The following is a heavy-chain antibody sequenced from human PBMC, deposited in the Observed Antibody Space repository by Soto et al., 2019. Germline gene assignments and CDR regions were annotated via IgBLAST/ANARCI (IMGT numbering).Heavy chain of an antibody. Sequence: GASVKVSCKVSGYTLTELSMHWVRQAPGKGLEWMGGFDPEDGETIYAQKFQGRVTMTKDTSTDTAYMELSSLRSEDTAVYYCATLYSSSSLYYYYGMDVWGQGTTVTVSS. CDR1: GYTLTELS. CDR3: ATLYSSSSLYYYYGMDV. V-gene: IGHV1-24*01. J-gene: IGHJ6*02. D-gene: IGHD6-6*01. CDR2: FDPEDGET.